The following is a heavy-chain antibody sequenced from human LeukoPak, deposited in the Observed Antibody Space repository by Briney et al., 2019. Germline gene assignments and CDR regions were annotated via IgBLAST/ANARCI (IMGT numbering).Heavy chain of an antibody. CDR3: LRGPYGDVLDY. CDR2: INVNKGNT. D-gene: IGHD4-17*01. CDR1: GYSFTSYG. V-gene: IGHV1-18*01. Sequence: ASVKVSCKASGYSFTSYGITWVRQAPGQGLEWMGWINVNKGNTKYAQKLQGRVTMTKDTSTNTAYMDLTSLRSDDTAVYYCLRGPYGDVLDYWGQGTLVTVSS. J-gene: IGHJ4*02.